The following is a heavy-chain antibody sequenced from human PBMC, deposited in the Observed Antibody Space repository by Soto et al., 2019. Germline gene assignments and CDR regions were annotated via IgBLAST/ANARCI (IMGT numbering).Heavy chain of an antibody. CDR2: ISAYNGNT. Sequence: ASVKVSCKASGYTFTSYGISWVRQAPGQGLEWMGWISAYNGNTNYAQKLQGRVTMTTDTSTSTAYMELRSLRSDDTAVYYCAGLGHFDLQYYFDYWGQGTPVTVSS. CDR1: GYTFTSYG. V-gene: IGHV1-18*01. D-gene: IGHD3-9*01. CDR3: AGLGHFDLQYYFDY. J-gene: IGHJ4*02.